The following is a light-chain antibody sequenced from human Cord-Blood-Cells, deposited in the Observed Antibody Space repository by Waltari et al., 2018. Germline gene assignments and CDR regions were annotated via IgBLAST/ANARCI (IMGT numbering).Light chain of an antibody. Sequence: SSELTQDPAVSVALGQTVRITCQGDSLRSYYASWYQQKPGQDPVLVIYGKNNRPSGIPDRFSGSSLGNTASLTITGAQAEDEADYYCNSRDSSGNHVVFGGGTKLTVL. CDR2: GKN. CDR1: SLRSYY. J-gene: IGLJ2*01. V-gene: IGLV3-19*01. CDR3: NSRDSSGNHVV.